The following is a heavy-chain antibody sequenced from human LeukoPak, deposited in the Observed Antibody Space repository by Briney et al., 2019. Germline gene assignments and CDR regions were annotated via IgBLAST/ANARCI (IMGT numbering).Heavy chain of an antibody. CDR3: ARMYYDFWSGYYQDY. Sequence: GSVRVSCATSGFTFTTYYMHWVRQAPGKGLEWMASINQDGSGKNYADSVRGRFTISRDNAKNSLYLQMNSLRADDTAVYYCARMYYDFWSGYYQDYWGQGTLVTVSS. J-gene: IGHJ4*02. V-gene: IGHV3-7*05. CDR2: INQDGSGK. CDR1: GFTFTTYY. D-gene: IGHD3-3*01.